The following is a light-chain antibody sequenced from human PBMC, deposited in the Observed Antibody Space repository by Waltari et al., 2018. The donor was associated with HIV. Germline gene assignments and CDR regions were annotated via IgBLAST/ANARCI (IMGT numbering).Light chain of an antibody. J-gene: IGLJ2*01. CDR1: SLSSLY. CDR3: NSRDSSGNHLV. CDR2: GKN. V-gene: IGLV3-19*01. Sequence: SSELTQDPAVSVALGQTVRITCQGDSLSSLYASWYQQKPGQAPVLVIYGKNNRPTGIPDRFSGSYSGNTASLTITGAQAEDEADYYCNSRDSSGNHLVFGGGTKLTVL.